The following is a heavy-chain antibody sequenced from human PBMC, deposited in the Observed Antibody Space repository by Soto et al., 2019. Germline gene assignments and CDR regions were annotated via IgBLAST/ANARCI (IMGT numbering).Heavy chain of an antibody. V-gene: IGHV3-30-3*01. Sequence: QVQLVESGGGVVQPGRSLRLSCAASGFTFSSYAMHWVRQAPGKGLEWVAVISYDGSNKYYADSVKGRFTISRDNSKNTLYLQMNSLRAEDTAVYYCARDLRHSYGYLEVDAYWGQGTLVTVSS. CDR3: ARDLRHSYGYLEVDAY. D-gene: IGHD5-18*01. CDR1: GFTFSSYA. CDR2: ISYDGSNK. J-gene: IGHJ4*02.